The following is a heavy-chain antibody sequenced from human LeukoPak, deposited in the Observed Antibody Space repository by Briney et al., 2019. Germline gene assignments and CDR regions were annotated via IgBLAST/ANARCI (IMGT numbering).Heavy chain of an antibody. CDR3: AKENRDYDILTGRRGGFDY. Sequence: AGGSLRLSCAASGFTFSSYGMHWVRQAPGKGLEWVAFIRYDGSNKYYADSVKGRFTISRDNPKNTLYLQMNSLRAEDTAVYYCAKENRDYDILTGRRGGFDYWGQGTLVTVSS. CDR2: IRYDGSNK. J-gene: IGHJ4*02. D-gene: IGHD3-9*01. CDR1: GFTFSSYG. V-gene: IGHV3-30*02.